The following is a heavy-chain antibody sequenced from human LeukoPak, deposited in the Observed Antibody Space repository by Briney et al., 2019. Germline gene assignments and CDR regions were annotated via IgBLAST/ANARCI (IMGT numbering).Heavy chain of an antibody. V-gene: IGHV3-74*01. Sequence: GGSLRLSCGASGFTFSSGWMHWVRQAPGKGLVWVSRIKSDGSGTVYADSVKGRFTISRDSAKSTLYLQMNSLRAEDTAVYYCTFSYGSNYFDSWGQGTLVTVSS. CDR1: GFTFSSGW. J-gene: IGHJ4*02. D-gene: IGHD5-18*01. CDR2: IKSDGSGT. CDR3: TFSYGSNYFDS.